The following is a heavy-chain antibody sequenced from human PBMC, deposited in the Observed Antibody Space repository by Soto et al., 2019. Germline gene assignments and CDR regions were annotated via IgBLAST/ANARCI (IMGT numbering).Heavy chain of an antibody. CDR3: AKRDTDFWSGRPDV. CDR2: ISGSGGST. J-gene: IGHJ6*02. Sequence: GGSLRLSCAASGFTFSSYAMSWVRQAPGKGLEWVSGISGSGGSTYYADSVKGRFTISRDNSKNTLYLQMNSLRDDDTAAYYCAKRDTDFWSGRPDVWGQGTTVTVSS. CDR1: GFTFSSYA. D-gene: IGHD3-3*01. V-gene: IGHV3-23*01.